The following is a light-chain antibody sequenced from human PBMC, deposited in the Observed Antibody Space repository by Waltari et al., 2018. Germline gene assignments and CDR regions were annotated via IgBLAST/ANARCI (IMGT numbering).Light chain of an antibody. CDR2: GAS. Sequence: EIELTQSPGSLSSSPGERVTLPCRASQSVSRALAWYQQKPGQAPRLLIFGASNRATGIPDRFSGSGSETDFSLTISRLEPEDFAVYYCQHYVRLPATFGRGTKVEIK. CDR1: QSVSRA. CDR3: QHYVRLPAT. V-gene: IGKV3-20*01. J-gene: IGKJ1*01.